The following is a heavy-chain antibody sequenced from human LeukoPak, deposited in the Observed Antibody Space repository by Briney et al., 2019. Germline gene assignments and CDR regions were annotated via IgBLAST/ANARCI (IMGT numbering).Heavy chain of an antibody. CDR1: GFTFTTYS. V-gene: IGHV3-48*01. J-gene: IGHJ4*02. CDR3: AKDLYDFWSGYYGPWGY. CDR2: INADSSAM. D-gene: IGHD3-3*01. Sequence: GGSLRLSCVASGFTFTTYSMNWVRQAPGKGLEWISNINADSSAMYYVDSVKGRFTISRDNAKSSVFLQMNSLRAEDTAVYYCAKDLYDFWSGYYGPWGYWGQGTLVTVSS.